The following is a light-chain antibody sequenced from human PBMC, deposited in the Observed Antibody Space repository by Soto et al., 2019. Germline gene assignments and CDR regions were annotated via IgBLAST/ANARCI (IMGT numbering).Light chain of an antibody. V-gene: IGLV2-23*01. CDR2: EGT. CDR3: FSYAGNSVYV. Sequence: QSALTQPGSVSGSPGQAITISCTGTSSDVGSYNLVSWFQQLPGKVPKLIIYEGTKRPSGVSDRFSGSKSGYTASLTISGLQAEDAADYYCFSYAGNSVYVFGTGTKVTVL. J-gene: IGLJ1*01. CDR1: SSDVGSYNL.